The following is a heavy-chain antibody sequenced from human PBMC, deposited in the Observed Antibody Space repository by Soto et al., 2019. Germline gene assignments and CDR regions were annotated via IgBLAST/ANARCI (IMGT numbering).Heavy chain of an antibody. CDR1: GFTFRSYP. V-gene: IGHV3-30-3*01. CDR2: ISYDGSNE. D-gene: IGHD1-26*01. J-gene: IGHJ4*02. CDR3: AREGGWEPLGY. Sequence: QVQLVESGGGVVQPGRSLRLSCAASGFTFRSYPMHWVRQAPGKGLEWVAVISYDGSNEYYADSVKGRFTISRDDSKNTLYLHMNGLRAEDTAGYYCAREGGWEPLGYWGQGTLVTVSS.